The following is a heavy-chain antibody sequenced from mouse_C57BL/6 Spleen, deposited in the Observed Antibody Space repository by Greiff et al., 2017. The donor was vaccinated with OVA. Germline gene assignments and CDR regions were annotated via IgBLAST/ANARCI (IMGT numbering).Heavy chain of an antibody. J-gene: IGHJ4*01. V-gene: IGHV1-50*01. CDR1: GYTFTSYW. D-gene: IGHD2-5*01. CDR3: ARRGYYSNYDAMDY. CDR2: IDPSDSST. Sequence: VQLQQPGAELVKPGASVKLSCKASGYTFTSYWMQWVKQRPGQGLEWIGEIDPSDSSTNYNQKFKGKATMTVDTSSSTAYMQLSILTSEDSAVYYCARRGYYSNYDAMDYWGQGTSVTVSS.